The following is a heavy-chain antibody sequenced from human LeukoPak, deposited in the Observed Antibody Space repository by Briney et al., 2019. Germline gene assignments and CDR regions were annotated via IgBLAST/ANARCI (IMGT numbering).Heavy chain of an antibody. CDR3: AAAKVLLYYYYGMDV. J-gene: IGHJ6*02. V-gene: IGHV4-30-2*01. CDR1: GFSFSSYA. D-gene: IGHD3-10*01. CDR2: IYHSGST. Sequence: LRLSCAASGFSFSSYAMSWVRQAPGKGLEWIGCIYHSGSTYYNPSLKSRVTISVDRSKNQFSLKLSSVTAADTAVYYCAAAKVLLYYYYGMDVWGQGTTVTVSS.